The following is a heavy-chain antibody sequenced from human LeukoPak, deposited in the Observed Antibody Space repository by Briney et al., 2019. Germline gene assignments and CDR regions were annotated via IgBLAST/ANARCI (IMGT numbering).Heavy chain of an antibody. Sequence: GGSLRLSCAASGFTFSNFWISWVRQAPGKGLERVANIKTDGSATYYADSVKGRFTISRDNAKNSLYLEINSLRVEDTAVYYCVRDLPGTGYWGQGTLVTVSS. J-gene: IGHJ4*02. CDR2: IKTDGSAT. V-gene: IGHV3-7*01. CDR3: VRDLPGTGY. CDR1: GFTFSNFW. D-gene: IGHD3-9*01.